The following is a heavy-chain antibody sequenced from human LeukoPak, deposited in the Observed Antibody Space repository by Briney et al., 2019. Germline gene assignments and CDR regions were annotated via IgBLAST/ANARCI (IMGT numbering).Heavy chain of an antibody. CDR1: GGSISSGSYY. J-gene: IGHJ6*03. D-gene: IGHD3-9*01. CDR3: ARDHAGNVLRYFDWLFRADGYYYMDV. V-gene: IGHV4-61*02. CDR2: IYTSGST. Sequence: SETLSLTCTVSGGSISSGSYYWSWIRQPAGKGLEWIGRIYTSGSTNYNPSLKSRVTISVDTSKNQFSLKLSSVTAADTAVYYCARDHAGNVLRYFDWLFRADGYYYMDVWGKGTTVTVSS.